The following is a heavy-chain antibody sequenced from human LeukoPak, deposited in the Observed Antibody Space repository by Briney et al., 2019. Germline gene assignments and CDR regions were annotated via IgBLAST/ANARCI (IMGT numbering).Heavy chain of an antibody. CDR2: IKHSGST. V-gene: IGHV4-34*01. CDR1: GGSFSGYY. Sequence: SGTLSLTCAVYGGSFSGYYWSWIRQPPGQGLEWMGEIKHSGSTNYNPSLKSRVTISVAPSKNQFSLKLSSVTAADTAVYYRARSAARAFGYWGQGTLVTVSS. J-gene: IGHJ4*02. D-gene: IGHD6-25*01. CDR3: ARSAARAFGY.